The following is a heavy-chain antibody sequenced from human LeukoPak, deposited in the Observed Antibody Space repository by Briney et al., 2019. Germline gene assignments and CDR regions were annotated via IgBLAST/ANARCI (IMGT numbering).Heavy chain of an antibody. D-gene: IGHD4-11*01. CDR2: ISYDGSNR. CDR3: ARDRSMTTARTFDY. V-gene: IGHV3-30*06. Sequence: PGGSLRLSCAASGFTFSSYGMHWVRQAPGKGLEWVAVISYDGSNRYYADSVKGRFTISRDNSKNTLYLQMNSLRAEDTAVYYCARDRSMTTARTFDYWGQGTLVTVSS. J-gene: IGHJ4*02. CDR1: GFTFSSYG.